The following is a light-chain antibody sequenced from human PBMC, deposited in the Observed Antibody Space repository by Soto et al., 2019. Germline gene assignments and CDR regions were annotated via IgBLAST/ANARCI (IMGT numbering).Light chain of an antibody. CDR2: HAS. Sequence: DIQMTQSPSTLSASLGDTVTVTCRASQSVSCWLAAYQQKPGDAPKLLIYHASAWPRVVPSRFIGSGSWTKFTLTIASLQPDDFVAYYCQHYNSYSEAFGQGTKVDIK. CDR3: QHYNSYSEA. J-gene: IGKJ1*01. V-gene: IGKV1-5*01. CDR1: QSVSCW.